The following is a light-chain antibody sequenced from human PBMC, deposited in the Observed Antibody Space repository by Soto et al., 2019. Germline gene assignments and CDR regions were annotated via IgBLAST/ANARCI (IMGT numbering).Light chain of an antibody. V-gene: IGKV1-13*02. Sequence: AIQLTQSPSSLSASVGDRVTITCRASQGISSSLAWYQQKPGKAPKLLIYVASTLHTGVPSRFSGSGSGTDFTLTISSLQPEDVATYYCQQFKSYPRTLGQGTKVEIK. CDR2: VAS. CDR3: QQFKSYPRT. J-gene: IGKJ1*01. CDR1: QGISSS.